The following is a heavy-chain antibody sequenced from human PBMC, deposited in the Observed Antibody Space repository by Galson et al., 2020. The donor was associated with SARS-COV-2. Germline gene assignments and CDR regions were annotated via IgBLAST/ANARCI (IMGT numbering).Heavy chain of an antibody. Sequence: GESLKISCAASGFTFSSYAMHWVRQAPGKGLEWVAVISYYGSNKYYPDSVKGRFTISRDNSKNTLYLQMNSLSAEDTAVYYCASLITMVRGVINSWGQGTLVTVSS. CDR3: ASLITMVRGVINS. CDR2: ISYYGSNK. J-gene: IGHJ4*02. D-gene: IGHD3-10*01. CDR1: GFTFSSYA. V-gene: IGHV3-30*04.